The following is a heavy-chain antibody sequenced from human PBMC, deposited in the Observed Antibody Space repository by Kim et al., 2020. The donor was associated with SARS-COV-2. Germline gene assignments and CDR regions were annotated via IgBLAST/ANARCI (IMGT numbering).Heavy chain of an antibody. J-gene: IGHJ4*02. CDR3: ARLRVSYGFFYVDY. D-gene: IGHD5-18*01. V-gene: IGHV5-10-1*01. Sequence: SPSFQGHVTISADKSISTAYLQWSSLKASDTAMYYCARLRVSYGFFYVDYWGQGTLVTVSS.